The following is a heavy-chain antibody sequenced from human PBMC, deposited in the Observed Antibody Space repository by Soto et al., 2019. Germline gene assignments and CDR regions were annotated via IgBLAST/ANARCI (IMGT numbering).Heavy chain of an antibody. CDR1: GFTFSNAW. V-gene: IGHV3-15*01. J-gene: IGHJ6*02. CDR3: CGDYSNRIYYYYYGMDV. CDR2: IKSKTDGGTT. Sequence: PGGSLRLSCAASGFTFSNAWMSWVRQAPGKGLEWVGRIKSKTDGGTTDYAAPVKGRFTISRDDSKNTLYLQMNSLKTEDTAVYYCCGDYSNRIYYYYYGMDVWGQGTTVTVSS. D-gene: IGHD4-4*01.